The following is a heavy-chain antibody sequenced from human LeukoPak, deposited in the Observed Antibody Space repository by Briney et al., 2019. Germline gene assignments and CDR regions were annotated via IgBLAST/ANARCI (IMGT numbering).Heavy chain of an antibody. V-gene: IGHV4-30-4*01. D-gene: IGHD1-26*01. CDR3: ARGGELLNFDY. J-gene: IGHJ4*02. CDR2: IYYSGST. Sequence: SETLSLTCTVSGGSISSGDYYWSWIRQPPGKGLEWIGYIYYSGSTYYNPSLKSRVTISVDTSKNQFSLKLSPVTAADTAVYYCARGGELLNFDYWGQGTLVTVSS. CDR1: GGSISSGDYY.